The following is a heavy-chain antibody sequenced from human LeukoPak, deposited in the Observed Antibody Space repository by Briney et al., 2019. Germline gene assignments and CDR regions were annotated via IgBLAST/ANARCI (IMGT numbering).Heavy chain of an antibody. CDR1: GGSISSYY. Sequence: SETLSLTCTVSGGSISSYYWSWIRQPPGKGLEWIGEINHSGSTNYNPSLKSRVTISVHTSKNQFSLKLSSVTAADTAVYYCARSVRYDFWSGYNAFDIWGQGTMVTVSS. CDR2: INHSGST. V-gene: IGHV4-34*01. CDR3: ARSVRYDFWSGYNAFDI. D-gene: IGHD3-3*01. J-gene: IGHJ3*02.